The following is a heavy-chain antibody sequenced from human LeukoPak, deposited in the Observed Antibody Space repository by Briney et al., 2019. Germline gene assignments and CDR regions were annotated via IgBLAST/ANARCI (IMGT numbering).Heavy chain of an antibody. CDR1: GGSIISSSYY. D-gene: IGHD3-22*01. V-gene: IGHV4-39*01. CDR2: ISYTGNT. CDR3: ARQDSSGYYDYYFDY. J-gene: IGHJ4*02. Sequence: PSETPSLTCTVSGGSIISSSYYWGWIRQPPGKGLEWIGTISYTGNTYYNPSLKSRVTISVDTSKNQFSLKLSSVTAADTTVYYCARQDSSGYYDYYFDYWGQGTLVTVSS.